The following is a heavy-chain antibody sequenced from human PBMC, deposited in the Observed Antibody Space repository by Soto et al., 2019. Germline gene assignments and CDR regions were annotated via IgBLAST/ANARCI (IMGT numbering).Heavy chain of an antibody. CDR3: ARGIRCSYAFDY. Sequence: GGSLRLSCAASGFTFNSHWMHWVRQAPGKGLVWVSRVNGDGSSTNYADSVMGRFTISRDNAKNTVYLQMNSLRAEDTAVFYCARGIRCSYAFDYWGQGTQVTVSS. D-gene: IGHD6-13*01. V-gene: IGHV3-74*01. CDR1: GFTFNSHW. J-gene: IGHJ4*02. CDR2: VNGDGSST.